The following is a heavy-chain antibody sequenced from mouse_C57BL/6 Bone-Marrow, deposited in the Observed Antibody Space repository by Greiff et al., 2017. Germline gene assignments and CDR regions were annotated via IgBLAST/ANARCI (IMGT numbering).Heavy chain of an antibody. CDR3: ARDTTGGYLDD. CDR1: GYTFTSYW. D-gene: IGHD1-1*01. Sequence: QVQLKQPGAELVKPGASVKLSCKASGYTFTSYWMHWVKQRPGQGLEWIGMIHPNSGSTNYTEKFKSKATLTVDKSSSTAYMQLSSLTSEDSAVYYCARDTTGGYLDDWGQCTTLTVAS. CDR2: IHPNSGST. J-gene: IGHJ2*01. V-gene: IGHV1-64*01.